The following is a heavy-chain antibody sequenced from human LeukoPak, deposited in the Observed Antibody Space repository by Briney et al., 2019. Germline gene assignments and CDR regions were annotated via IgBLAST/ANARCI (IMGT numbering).Heavy chain of an antibody. J-gene: IGHJ6*03. V-gene: IGHV4-61*09. CDR2: IYTSGST. D-gene: IGHD3-10*01. Sequence: SQTLSLTCTVSGGSISSGSYYWSWIRQPARKGLEWIGHIYTSGSTNYNPSLKSRVTISVDTSKNQFSLKLSSVTAADTAVYYCARGYYGQTYYYYMDVWGKGTTVTISS. CDR3: ARGYYGQTYYYYMDV. CDR1: GGSISSGSYY.